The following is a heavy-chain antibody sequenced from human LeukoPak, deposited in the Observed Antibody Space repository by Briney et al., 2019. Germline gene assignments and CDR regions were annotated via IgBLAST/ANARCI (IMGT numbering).Heavy chain of an antibody. CDR2: IKQDGSKK. CDR1: GFPFSSYW. CDR3: TRVGYIDEGIDY. V-gene: IGHV3-7*04. J-gene: IGHJ4*02. Sequence: GGSLRLSCVASGFPFSSYWMTWVRQAPGKGLEWVANIKQDGSKKSYVDSVKGRFTISRDNAKNSLYLQMNSLRAEDTAIYYCTRVGYIDEGIDYWGQGTLVTFSS. D-gene: IGHD5-24*01.